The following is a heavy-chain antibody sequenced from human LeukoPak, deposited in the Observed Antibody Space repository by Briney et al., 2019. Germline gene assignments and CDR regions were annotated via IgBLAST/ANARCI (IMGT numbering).Heavy chain of an antibody. CDR3: ARGLADMSKSGWSPFDY. D-gene: IGHD6-19*01. CDR1: GYTFSDHY. J-gene: IGHJ4*02. CDR2: INPKSGGT. V-gene: IGHV1-2*02. Sequence: ASVKVSCKASGYTFSDHYMHWVRQAPGQGLEWMGWINPKSGGTHYAQKFQGRVTVTRDTSVNTAYMEVSSLRSDDTAVYFCARGLADMSKSGWSPFDYWGQGTLVTVSS.